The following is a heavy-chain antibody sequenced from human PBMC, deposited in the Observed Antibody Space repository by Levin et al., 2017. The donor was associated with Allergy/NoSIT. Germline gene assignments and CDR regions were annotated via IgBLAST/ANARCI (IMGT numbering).Heavy chain of an antibody. Sequence: PGGSLRLSCAASGFTFSNCAMSWVRQAPGKGLDWVSAITASGSTTYYADSVKGRFTISRDNSKNTLFLQMNSLRAEDTAIYYCAKDHISYVYYGMDVWGQGTTVTVSS. D-gene: IGHD2-21*01. CDR1: GFTFSNCA. CDR2: ITASGSTT. CDR3: AKDHISYVYYGMDV. J-gene: IGHJ6*02. V-gene: IGHV3-23*01.